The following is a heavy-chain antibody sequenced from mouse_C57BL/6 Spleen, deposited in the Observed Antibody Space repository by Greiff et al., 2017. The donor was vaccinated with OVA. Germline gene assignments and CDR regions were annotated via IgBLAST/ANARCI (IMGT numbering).Heavy chain of an antibody. Sequence: QVQLKQPGAELVKPGASVKLSCKASGYTFTSYWMHWVKQRPGQGLEWIGMIHPNSGSTNYNEKFKSKATLTVDKSSSTAYMQLSSLTSEDSAVYYCARYYDYDDAWFAYWGQGTLVTVSA. CDR2: IHPNSGST. D-gene: IGHD2-4*01. CDR3: ARYYDYDDAWFAY. CDR1: GYTFTSYW. V-gene: IGHV1-64*01. J-gene: IGHJ3*01.